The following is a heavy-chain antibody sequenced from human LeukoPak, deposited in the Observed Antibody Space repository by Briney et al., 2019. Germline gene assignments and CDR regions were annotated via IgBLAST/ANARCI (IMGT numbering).Heavy chain of an antibody. CDR3: ARGDYGSGRPYYYGMDV. CDR1: GYTFTSYG. D-gene: IGHD3-10*01. V-gene: IGHV1-18*01. J-gene: IGHJ6*02. CDR2: ISAYNGNT. Sequence: ASVKVSCKASGYTFTSYGISWVRQAPGQGLEWMGWISAYNGNTNYARKLQGRVTMTTDTSTSTAYMELRSLRSDDTAVYYCARGDYGSGRPYYYGMDVWGQGTTVTVSS.